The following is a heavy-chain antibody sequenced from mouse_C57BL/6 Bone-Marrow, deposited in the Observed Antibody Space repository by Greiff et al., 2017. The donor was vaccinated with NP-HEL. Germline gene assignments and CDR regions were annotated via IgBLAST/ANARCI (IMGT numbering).Heavy chain of an antibody. CDR1: GFTFSSYA. Sequence: EVQLVESGGGLVKPGGSLKLSCAASGFTFSSYAMSWVRQTPEKRLEWVATISDGGSYTYYPDNVKGRFTISRDNAKNNLYLQMSHLKSEDTAMYYCARYGNSYFDYWGQGTTRTVSS. CDR2: ISDGGSYT. J-gene: IGHJ2*01. D-gene: IGHD2-10*02. V-gene: IGHV5-4*01. CDR3: ARYGNSYFDY.